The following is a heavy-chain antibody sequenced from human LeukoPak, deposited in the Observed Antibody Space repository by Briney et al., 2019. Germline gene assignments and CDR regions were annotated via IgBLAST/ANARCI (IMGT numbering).Heavy chain of an antibody. CDR2: IYHSGST. J-gene: IGHJ4*02. V-gene: IGHV4-30-2*01. D-gene: IGHD4/OR15-4a*01. CDR1: GGSISSGGYS. Sequence: PSETLSLTCAVSGGSISSGGYSWSWIRQPPGKGLEWIGYIYHSGSTYYNPSLKSRVTISVDRSKNQFSLKLSSVTAADTAVYYCARGSLVLGDYWGQGTLVTVSS. CDR3: ARGSLVLGDY.